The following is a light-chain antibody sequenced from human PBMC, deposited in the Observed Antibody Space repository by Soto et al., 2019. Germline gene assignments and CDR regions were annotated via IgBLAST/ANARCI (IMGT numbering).Light chain of an antibody. Sequence: QSALTQPPSASGTPGQRVIISCSGSSSNIVSNTVNWYQHLPGAAPKLLMYAYSQRPSGIPDRFSGSKSGASASLAISGLQSEDEADYYCAAWDDSLNGYVFGTGTKLTVL. CDR3: AAWDDSLNGYV. CDR2: AYS. J-gene: IGLJ1*01. V-gene: IGLV1-44*01. CDR1: SSNIVSNT.